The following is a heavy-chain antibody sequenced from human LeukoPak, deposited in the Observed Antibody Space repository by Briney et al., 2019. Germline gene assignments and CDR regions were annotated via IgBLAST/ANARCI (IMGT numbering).Heavy chain of an antibody. CDR1: GGSISSYY. J-gene: IGHJ4*02. V-gene: IGHV4-59*01. D-gene: IGHD4-17*01. CDR2: IYYSGST. CDR3: ARGKTSRTVTSTNGFDY. Sequence: PSETLSLTCTVSGGSISSYYWSWIRQPPGKGLEWIGYIYYSGSTNYNPSLKSRVTISVDTSKNQFSLKLSSVTAADTAVYYCARGKTSRTVTSTNGFDYWGQGTLVTVSS.